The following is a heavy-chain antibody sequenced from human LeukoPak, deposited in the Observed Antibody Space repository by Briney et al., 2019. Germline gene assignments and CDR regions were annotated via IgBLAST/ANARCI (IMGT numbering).Heavy chain of an antibody. CDR1: GFTFSSYA. D-gene: IGHD2-2*01. J-gene: IGHJ5*02. CDR2: ISGSGGST. Sequence: PGGSLRLSCAASGFTFSSYAMSWVRQAPGKGLEWVSAISGSGGSTYYADSVKGRFTISRDSAKNSLYLQMNSLRAEDTAVYYCAREDGYCSSTSCDGNWFDPWGQGTLVTVSS. V-gene: IGHV3-23*01. CDR3: AREDGYCSSTSCDGNWFDP.